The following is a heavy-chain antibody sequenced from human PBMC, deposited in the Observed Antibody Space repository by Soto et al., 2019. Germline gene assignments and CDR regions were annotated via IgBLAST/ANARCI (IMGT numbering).Heavy chain of an antibody. CDR1: VGFISNGGYY. D-gene: IGHD3-10*01. CDR3: ARVRGSGSYAAYYFDS. V-gene: IGHV4-31*03. CDR2: IHYSGST. J-gene: IGHJ4*01. Sequence: TLSLTCTVSVGFISNGGYYCNWVRQHPGKGLEWIGYIHYSGSTWYNPSLESRVTISVDTSKDQFSLKLRSVTAEDTAVYYCARVRGSGSYAAYYFDSWGQGTLVTVSS.